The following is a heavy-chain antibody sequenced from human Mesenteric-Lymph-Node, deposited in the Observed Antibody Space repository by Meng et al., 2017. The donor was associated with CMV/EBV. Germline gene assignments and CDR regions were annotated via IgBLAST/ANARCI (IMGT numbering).Heavy chain of an antibody. CDR1: GGSFSGYG. CDR3: ARHQRWLKSEGGFNY. J-gene: IGHJ4*02. CDR2: INHSGST. D-gene: IGHD4-23*01. V-gene: IGHV4-34*01. Sequence: QAQLPQWGAGRLKRSETLSLTCAVYGGSFSGYGWSWIRQPPGKGLEWIGEINHSGSTNYNPSLKSRVTISVDTSKNQFSLKLSSVTAADTAVYYCARHQRWLKSEGGFNYWGQGTLVTVSS.